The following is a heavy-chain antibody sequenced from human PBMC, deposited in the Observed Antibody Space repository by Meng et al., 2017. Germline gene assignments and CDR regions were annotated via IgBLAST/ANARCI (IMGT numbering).Heavy chain of an antibody. CDR3: ARGGIAVAIDY. Sequence: VQLVLLESGVNQAGVSGEVSCKGSGHTFTHYGMRWVRQATGQGLEWRGWISAYNGNTNYAPKIQGRVTMTTDTSTSTAYMELRSLRSDDTAVYYCARGGIAVAIDYWGQGTLVTVSS. CDR1: GHTFTHYG. V-gene: IGHV1-18*01. D-gene: IGHD6-19*01. CDR2: ISAYNGNT. J-gene: IGHJ4*02.